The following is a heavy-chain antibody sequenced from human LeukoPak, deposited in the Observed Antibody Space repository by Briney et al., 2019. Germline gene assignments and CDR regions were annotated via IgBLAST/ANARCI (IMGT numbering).Heavy chain of an antibody. CDR3: ARGADYGDYLGRGY. V-gene: IGHV3-33*01. D-gene: IGHD4-17*01. CDR1: GFTFSSYG. Sequence: GGSLRLSCAASGFTFSSYGMHWVRQAPGKGLEWVAVIWYDGSNKYYADSVKGRFTISRDNSKNTLYLQMNSLRAEDTAVYYCARGADYGDYLGRGYWGQGTLVTVSS. J-gene: IGHJ4*02. CDR2: IWYDGSNK.